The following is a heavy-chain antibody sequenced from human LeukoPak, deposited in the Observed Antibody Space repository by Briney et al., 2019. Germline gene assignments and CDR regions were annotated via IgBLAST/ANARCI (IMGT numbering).Heavy chain of an antibody. CDR2: ISAYNGNT. J-gene: IGHJ4*02. CDR1: GYTFTSYG. D-gene: IGHD3-3*01. Sequence: ASVKVSCKASGYTFTSYGISWVRQAPGQGLEWMGWISAYNGNTNYAQKLQGRVTITTDESTSTAYMELSSLRSEDTAVYYCARGKTYDFWSGSFDYWGQGTLVTVSS. CDR3: ARGKTYDFWSGSFDY. V-gene: IGHV1-18*01.